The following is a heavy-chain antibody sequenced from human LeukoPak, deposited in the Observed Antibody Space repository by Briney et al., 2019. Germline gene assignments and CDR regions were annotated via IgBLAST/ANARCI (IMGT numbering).Heavy chain of an antibody. J-gene: IGHJ4*02. CDR1: GYTFTGYY. Sequence: ASVKVSCKASGYTFTGYYMHWVRQAPGQGLEWVGWISAYNGNTNYAQKLQGRVTMTTDTSTSTAYMELRSLRSDDTAVYYCARGPEGMYFDYWGQGTLVTVSS. CDR3: ARGPEGMYFDY. V-gene: IGHV1-18*04. CDR2: ISAYNGNT.